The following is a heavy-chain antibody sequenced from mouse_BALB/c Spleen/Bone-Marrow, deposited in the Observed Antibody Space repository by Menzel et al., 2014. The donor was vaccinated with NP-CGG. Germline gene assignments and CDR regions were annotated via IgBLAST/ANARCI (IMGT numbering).Heavy chain of an antibody. J-gene: IGHJ4*01. Sequence: EVKVVESGGGLVKPGGSLELSCAASGFIFSDYYMYWVRQTPEKRLEWVATISDGGSYTSYPDSVKGRFTVSRDNAKNNLYLQMSSLKSEDTAFYYCARTYRPYALDYWGQGSSVTVSS. V-gene: IGHV5-4*02. CDR3: ARTYRPYALDY. CDR1: GFIFSDYY. D-gene: IGHD2-14*01. CDR2: ISDGGSYT.